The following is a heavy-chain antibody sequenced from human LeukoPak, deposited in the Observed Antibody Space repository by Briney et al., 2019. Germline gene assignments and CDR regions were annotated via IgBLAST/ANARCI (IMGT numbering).Heavy chain of an antibody. CDR1: GYTLTELS. D-gene: IGHD6-13*01. CDR3: VAAAAGKFGDY. CDR2: INPNSGGT. V-gene: IGHV1-2*02. Sequence: ASVKVSCKVSGYTLTELSMHWVRQAPGKGLEWMGWINPNSGGTNYAQKFQGRVTMTRDTSISTAYMELSRLRSDDTAVYYCVAAAAGKFGDYWGQGTLATVSS. J-gene: IGHJ4*02.